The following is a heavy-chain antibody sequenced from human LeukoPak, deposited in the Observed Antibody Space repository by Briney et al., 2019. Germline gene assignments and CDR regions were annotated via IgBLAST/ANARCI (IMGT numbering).Heavy chain of an antibody. CDR3: ARGRYCSADICTGGDSFDI. Sequence: SETLSLTCTVSGGSISNYYWSWIRQPAGKGLEWIGRKYARGNSNYYPPLQSRVTMSVDTSKNQFSLKLRSVTAADTAVYYCARGRYCSADICTGGDSFDIWGQGAMVSVSS. J-gene: IGHJ3*02. CDR2: KYARGNS. V-gene: IGHV4-4*07. CDR1: GGSISNYY. D-gene: IGHD2-15*01.